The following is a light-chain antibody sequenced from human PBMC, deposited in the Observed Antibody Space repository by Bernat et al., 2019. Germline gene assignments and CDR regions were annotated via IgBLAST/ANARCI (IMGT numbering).Light chain of an antibody. V-gene: IGKV1-39*01. Sequence: DIQMTQSPSSLSASVGDRVTITCRPSQYINSYLNWYQQKPGKAPELLIYGASTLQSGVPSRFSGNPSGTNFTLTISSLQPDDFATYYCQQSYSTPRTFGQGTKVDIK. J-gene: IGKJ1*01. CDR3: QQSYSTPRT. CDR2: GAS. CDR1: QYINSY.